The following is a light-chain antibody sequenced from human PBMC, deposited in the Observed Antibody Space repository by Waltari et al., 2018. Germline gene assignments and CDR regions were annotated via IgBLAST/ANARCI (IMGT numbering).Light chain of an antibody. J-gene: IGKJ1*01. Sequence: AIRMTQSPSSLSASTGDRVTITCRASQGISSYLAWYQQKPGKAPKLLIYAASTLQSGVPSRFSGSGSGTDFTLTISCLQSEDFATYYCQQYNGYSGTFGQGTKVEIK. V-gene: IGKV1-8*01. CDR2: AAS. CDR3: QQYNGYSGT. CDR1: QGISSY.